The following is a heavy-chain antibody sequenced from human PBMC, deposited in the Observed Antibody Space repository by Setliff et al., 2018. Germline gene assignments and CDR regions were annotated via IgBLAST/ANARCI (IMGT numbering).Heavy chain of an antibody. J-gene: IGHJ4*02. Sequence: GGSLRLSCEASGFTLSGHWMFWVRQVPGKGLVWVSYIHDSGNPTYYADSVKGRFTVSRDNAKNSLYLQMTSLRAEDTAIYYCARTTGYRLEGDFDYWGQGTLVTVSS. D-gene: IGHD3-16*01. CDR3: ARTTGYRLEGDFDY. CDR1: GFTLSGHW. V-gene: IGHV3-11*01. CDR2: IHDSGNPT.